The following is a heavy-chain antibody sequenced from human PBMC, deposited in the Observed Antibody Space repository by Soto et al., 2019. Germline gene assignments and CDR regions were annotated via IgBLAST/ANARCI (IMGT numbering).Heavy chain of an antibody. D-gene: IGHD3-10*01. V-gene: IGHV3-23*01. CDR1: GFTFSSYA. CDR3: AKDSSFNVLLPGMDY. Sequence: EVQLLESGGDLVQPGGSLRLSCAASGFTFSSYAMSWVRQAPGKGLEWVSAISGSGGSTYYADSVKGRFTISRDNSNNTLYLQLNSLRAEDTAVYYCAKDSSFNVLLPGMDYWGQGTLVTVSS. J-gene: IGHJ4*02. CDR2: ISGSGGST.